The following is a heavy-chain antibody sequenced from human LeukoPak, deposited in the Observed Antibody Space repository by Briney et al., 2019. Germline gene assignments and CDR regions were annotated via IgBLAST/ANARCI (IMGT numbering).Heavy chain of an antibody. J-gene: IGHJ6*02. Sequence: LTGGSLRLSCVASGFTFSSYAMSWVRQAPGKGLEWVSAISGSGGSTYYADSVKGRFTISRDNSKNTLYLQMNSLRAEDTAVYYCAKGNVYGGNGMDVWGQGTTVTVSS. CDR1: GFTFSSYA. CDR3: AKGNVYGGNGMDV. CDR2: ISGSGGST. V-gene: IGHV3-23*01. D-gene: IGHD4/OR15-4a*01.